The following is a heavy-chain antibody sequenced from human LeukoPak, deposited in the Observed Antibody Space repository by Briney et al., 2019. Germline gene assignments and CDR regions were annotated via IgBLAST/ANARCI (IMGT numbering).Heavy chain of an antibody. CDR2: ISSSSSYI. D-gene: IGHD6-19*01. CDR1: GFIFSSYS. Sequence: GGSLRLSCAASGFIFSSYSMNWVRQAPGKGLEWVSSISSSSSYIYYADSVKGRFTISRDNAKNSLYLQMNSLRAEDTAVYYCARDISGWLDYWGQGTLVTVSS. V-gene: IGHV3-21*01. J-gene: IGHJ4*02. CDR3: ARDISGWLDY.